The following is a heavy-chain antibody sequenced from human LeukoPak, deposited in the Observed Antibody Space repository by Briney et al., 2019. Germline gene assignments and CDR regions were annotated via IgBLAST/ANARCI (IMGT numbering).Heavy chain of an antibody. CDR1: GYSISSGYY. J-gene: IGHJ4*02. Sequence: PSETLSLTCSVSGYSISSGYYWGWIRQPPGKGLEWIGSIYQSGSTFYNPSLKSPVTISVDTSKNQFSLNLNSVTAADTAVYYCARSRSGWPEPLDYWGQGTLVTVSS. D-gene: IGHD6-19*01. CDR2: IYQSGST. V-gene: IGHV4-38-2*02. CDR3: ARSRSGWPEPLDY.